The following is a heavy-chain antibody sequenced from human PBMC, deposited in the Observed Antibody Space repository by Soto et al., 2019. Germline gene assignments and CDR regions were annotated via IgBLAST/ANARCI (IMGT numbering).Heavy chain of an antibody. Sequence: GGSLRLSCAASGFTFSSYWMHWVRQAPGKGLVWVSRIDSDGISTTYAGSVKGRFTVSRDNAKNTLYLQMNSLRAEDTAVYYCARAQTFGCSGGSCYSGFDYWGQGTQVTVSS. J-gene: IGHJ4*02. CDR2: IDSDGIST. CDR3: ARAQTFGCSGGSCYSGFDY. D-gene: IGHD2-15*01. CDR1: GFTFSSYW. V-gene: IGHV3-74*01.